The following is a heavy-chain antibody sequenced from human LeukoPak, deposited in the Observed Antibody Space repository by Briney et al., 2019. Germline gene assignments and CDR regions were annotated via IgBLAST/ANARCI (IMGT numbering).Heavy chain of an antibody. J-gene: IGHJ4*02. V-gene: IGHV4-34*01. CDR2: INHSGSA. D-gene: IGHD4-17*01. CDR1: GGPFSGYY. Sequence: SETLSLTCTVSGGPFSGYYCTWIRQPPGKGLEWIGEINHSGSANYNPSLKSRVTISLDTSKNQFSLKLSSVTAADTAVYYCARGQGTVTTHWGQGTLVTVSS. CDR3: ARGQGTVTTH.